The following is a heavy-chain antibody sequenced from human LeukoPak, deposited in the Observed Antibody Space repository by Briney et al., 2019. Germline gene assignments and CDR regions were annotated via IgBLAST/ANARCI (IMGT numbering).Heavy chain of an antibody. CDR3: VRDHNGGFDP. V-gene: IGHV4-4*07. D-gene: IGHD1-1*01. Sequence: SETLSLTCTISGGSISGYYWSWIRQPAGKGLEWIGRIFSGGTTNYNPSLKSRVTMSVGTSKNQFSLKLSSVTAADTAVYYCVRDHNGGFDPWGQGTLVTVSS. CDR1: GGSISGYY. CDR2: IFSGGTT. J-gene: IGHJ5*02.